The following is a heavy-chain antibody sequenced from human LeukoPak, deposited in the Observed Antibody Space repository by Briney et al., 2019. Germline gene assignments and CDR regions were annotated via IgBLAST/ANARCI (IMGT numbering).Heavy chain of an antibody. Sequence: SETLSLTCTVSGGSISSGSYYWSWIRQPAGKGLEWIGRIYTSGSTNYNPSLKSRVTISVDTSKNQFSLKLSSVTAADTAVYYCARDSRYSGYDSYYYYMDVWGKGTTVTVSS. D-gene: IGHD5-12*01. CDR1: GGSISSGSYY. CDR2: IYTSGST. V-gene: IGHV4-61*02. J-gene: IGHJ6*03. CDR3: ARDSRYSGYDSYYYYMDV.